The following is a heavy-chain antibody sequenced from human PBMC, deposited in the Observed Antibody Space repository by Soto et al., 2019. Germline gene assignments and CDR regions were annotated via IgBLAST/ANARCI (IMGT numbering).Heavy chain of an antibody. V-gene: IGHV3-23*01. Sequence: GGSLRLSCAASGFTFSSYAMSWVRQAPGKGLEWVSAISGSGGSTYYADSVKGRFTISRDNSKNTLYLQMNSLRAEDTAVYYCAKRGGGSGSYSIDYWGQGTLVTVSS. CDR1: GFTFSSYA. CDR2: ISGSGGST. J-gene: IGHJ4*02. D-gene: IGHD3-10*01. CDR3: AKRGGGSGSYSIDY.